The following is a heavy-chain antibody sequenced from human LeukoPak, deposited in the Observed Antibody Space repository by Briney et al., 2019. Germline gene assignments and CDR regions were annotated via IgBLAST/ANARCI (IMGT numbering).Heavy chain of an antibody. Sequence: SETLSLTCAVYGGSFSGYYWSWIRQPPGKGLEWIGEINHSGSTNYNPSLKSRVTISVDTSKNQFSLKLSSVTAADTAVYYCARGGGIVVGSGGSCCLRNCYYYYMDVWGKGTTVTVSS. V-gene: IGHV4-34*01. D-gene: IGHD2-15*01. CDR2: INHSGST. J-gene: IGHJ6*03. CDR3: ARGGGIVVGSGGSCCLRNCYYYYMDV. CDR1: GGSFSGYY.